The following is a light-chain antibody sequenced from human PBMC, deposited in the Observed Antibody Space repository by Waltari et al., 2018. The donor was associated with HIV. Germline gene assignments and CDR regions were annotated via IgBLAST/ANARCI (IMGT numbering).Light chain of an antibody. CDR3: GSSMTNVNMDV. CDR1: SSDSGGFKS. J-gene: IGLJ2*01. Sequence: QSALTQPASVSGSPGQSITISCTGTSSDSGGFKSVSWYQQSPGKAPKLIIYDVSYRPSWVSTRFSVSKSGNTASLTISGLQAEDEADYYCGSSMTNVNMDVFGGGTKLTVL. V-gene: IGLV2-14*03. CDR2: DVS.